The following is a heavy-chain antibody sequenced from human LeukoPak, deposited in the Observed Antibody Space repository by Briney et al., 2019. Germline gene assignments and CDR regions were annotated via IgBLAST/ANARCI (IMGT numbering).Heavy chain of an antibody. J-gene: IGHJ4*02. D-gene: IGHD2-21*01. Sequence: GGSLRLSCAASGFTFSSYSMNWVRQAPGKGLEWVSSISSSSSYIYYADSVKGRFTISRDNAKNSLYLQMNSLRAEDTAVYYCARAICGGECYSCDYWGQGTLVTVSS. CDR3: ARAICGGECYSCDY. CDR2: ISSSSSYI. V-gene: IGHV3-21*01. CDR1: GFTFSSYS.